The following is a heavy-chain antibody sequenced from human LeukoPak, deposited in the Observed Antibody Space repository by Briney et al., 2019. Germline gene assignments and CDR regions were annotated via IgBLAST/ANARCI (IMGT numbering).Heavy chain of an antibody. V-gene: IGHV6-1*01. CDR1: GDSVSSNSVA. Sequence: SQTLSLTCAISGDSVSSNSVAWNWIRQSPSRGLEWLGRTYYRSKWNNEYAESVRSRITINPDTSKNQFSLQLDSVTPEDTAVYYCARDLWYKGFGESTDVFFAGPPNWYFDLWGRGTLVTVSS. CDR2: TYYRSKWNN. J-gene: IGHJ2*01. CDR3: ARDLWYKGFGESTDVFFAGPPNWYFDL. D-gene: IGHD3-10*01.